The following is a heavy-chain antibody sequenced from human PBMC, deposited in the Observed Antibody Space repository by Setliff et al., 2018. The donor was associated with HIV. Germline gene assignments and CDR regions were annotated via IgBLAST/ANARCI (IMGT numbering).Heavy chain of an antibody. Sequence: PSETLSLTCSVSGGSIRSGGYYWSWIRQRPGKGLEWIGYIYSTGSTNYNPSLKSRVTISSDTSKNLFSLKLTTVTAADAAVYYCTRDTGYILSGYRPHWYFDLWGRGTLVTVPS. CDR2: IYSTGST. V-gene: IGHV4-61*08. CDR1: GGSIRSGGYY. CDR3: TRDTGYILSGYRPHWYFDL. D-gene: IGHD3-9*01. J-gene: IGHJ2*01.